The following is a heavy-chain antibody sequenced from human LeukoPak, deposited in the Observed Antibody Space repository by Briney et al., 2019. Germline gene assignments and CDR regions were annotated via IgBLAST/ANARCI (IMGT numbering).Heavy chain of an antibody. Sequence: ASVKVSCKASGYTFTRYGISWVRQAPGQGLEWMGWISAYNGNTHYAQKLQGGVTMTTDTSTSTAYMELRSLRPDDTAVYYCARGKNLLELLPRIDYWGKGTLVTVSS. V-gene: IGHV1-18*01. D-gene: IGHD3-10*01. CDR1: GYTFTRYG. J-gene: IGHJ4*02. CDR2: ISAYNGNT. CDR3: ARGKNLLELLPRIDY.